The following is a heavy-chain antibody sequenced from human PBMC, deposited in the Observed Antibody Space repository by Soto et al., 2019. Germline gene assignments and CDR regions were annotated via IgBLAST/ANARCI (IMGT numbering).Heavy chain of an antibody. J-gene: IGHJ5*02. CDR2: INHSGST. V-gene: IGHV4-34*01. CDR1: GGSFSGYY. Sequence: PAETLSLTCAVYGGSFSGYYWSWIRQPPGKGLEWIGEINHSGSTNYNPSLKSRVTISVDTSKNQFSLKLSSVTAADTAVYYCAGIAVHGTMGHPWGQGTLVPVSS. D-gene: IGHD6-19*01. CDR3: AGIAVHGTMGHP.